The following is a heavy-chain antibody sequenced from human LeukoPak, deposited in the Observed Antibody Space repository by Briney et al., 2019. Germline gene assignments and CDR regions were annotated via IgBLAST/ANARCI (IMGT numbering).Heavy chain of an antibody. V-gene: IGHV4-59*01. Sequence: RSSETLSLTCSVSGGSINSYYWSWIRQPPGKGLEWIGYIYSSGSTNYNPSLKSRVIISVDTSKNQFSLKLSSVTAADTAVFYCARGRISAAGWIDFWGQGTLVTVSS. CDR3: ARGRISAAGWIDF. D-gene: IGHD6-25*01. J-gene: IGHJ5*01. CDR2: IYSSGST. CDR1: GGSINSYY.